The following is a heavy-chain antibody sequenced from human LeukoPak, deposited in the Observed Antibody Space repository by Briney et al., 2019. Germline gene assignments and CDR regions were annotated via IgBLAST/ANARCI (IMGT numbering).Heavy chain of an antibody. CDR2: ISYDGSNK. D-gene: IGHD4-23*01. CDR3: AREHDYGGNYFDY. Sequence: GGSLRLSCAASGFTFSSYAMHWVRQAPGKGLEWVAVISYDGSNKYYADSVKGRFTISRDNSKNTLYLQMNGLRAEDTAVYYCAREHDYGGNYFDYWGQGTLVTVSS. V-gene: IGHV3-30*01. CDR1: GFTFSSYA. J-gene: IGHJ4*02.